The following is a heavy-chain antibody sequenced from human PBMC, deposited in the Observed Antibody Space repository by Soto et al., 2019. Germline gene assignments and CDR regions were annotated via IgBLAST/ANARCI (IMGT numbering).Heavy chain of an antibody. Sequence: QVQLVQSGAEVKKPGASVKVSCKASGYTFTSYDINWVRQATGQGLEWMGWMNPNSGNTGYAQKFQGRVTMTRNTSISTAYMELSSLRSEDTAVYYCARRAGSLPYYYYYYYMDVWGKGTTVTVSS. CDR2: MNPNSGNT. J-gene: IGHJ6*03. V-gene: IGHV1-8*01. CDR3: ARRAGSLPYYYYYYYMDV. CDR1: GYTFTSYD. D-gene: IGHD6-13*01.